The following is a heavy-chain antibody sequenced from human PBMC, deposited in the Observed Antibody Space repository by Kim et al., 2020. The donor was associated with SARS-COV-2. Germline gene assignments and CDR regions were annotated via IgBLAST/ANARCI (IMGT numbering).Heavy chain of an antibody. J-gene: IGHJ4*02. CDR1: GFTFSNYG. Sequence: GGSLRLSCAASGFTFSNYGMSWVRQAPGKGLEWVSAISGSGGTTHYADSVKGRFTISRDNSKNTLYLQMNSLRAEDTAVYYCAKRCDYGGSSFDYWGQGTLVTVSS. CDR3: AKRCDYGGSSFDY. V-gene: IGHV3-23*01. CDR2: ISGSGGTT. D-gene: IGHD2-15*01.